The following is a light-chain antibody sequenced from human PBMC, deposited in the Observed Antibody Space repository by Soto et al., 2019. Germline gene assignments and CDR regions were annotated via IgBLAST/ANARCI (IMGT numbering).Light chain of an antibody. CDR2: EVN. V-gene: IGLV2-14*01. CDR1: SSDVGGYNY. J-gene: IGLJ3*02. Sequence: QSVLTQPASVSGSPGQSITISCTGTSSDVGGYNYVSWYQQHPDKAPKLMIYEVNNRPSGVSNRFSGSKSGNTASLTISGLQAEDEADYYCSSYTSSSLWVFGGGTKLTVL. CDR3: SSYTSSSLWV.